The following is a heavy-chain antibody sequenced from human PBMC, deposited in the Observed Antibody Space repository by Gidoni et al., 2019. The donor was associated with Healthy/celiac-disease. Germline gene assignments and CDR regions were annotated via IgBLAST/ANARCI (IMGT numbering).Heavy chain of an antibody. CDR2: INPSGVST. V-gene: IGHV1-46*01. CDR1: GYTFTSYD. D-gene: IGHD6-13*01. Sequence: QVQLVQSGAEVRKHGASVKVSCKASGYTFTSYDMHWLRQAPGQGLEWMGIINPSGVSTSYAQKVQGRVSMTRDTSTSTVYMELRSLISEDTAVYYCARDIAAAAVSSCYGMDVWGQGTTVTVSS. J-gene: IGHJ6*02. CDR3: ARDIAAAAVSSCYGMDV.